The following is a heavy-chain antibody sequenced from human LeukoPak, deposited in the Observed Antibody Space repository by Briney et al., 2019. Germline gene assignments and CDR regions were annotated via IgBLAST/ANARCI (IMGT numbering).Heavy chain of an antibody. CDR2: ISWNSGSI. CDR3: AKDVDTVMDWANDAFDV. V-gene: IGHV3-9*01. CDR1: GFTFDDYA. Sequence: PGGSLRLSCAASGFTFDDYAMHWVRQAPGKGLEWVSGISWNSGSIGYADSVKGRFTISRDNAKNSLYLQMDSLRVGDTAMYYCAKDVDTVMDWANDAFDVWGQGTMVIVSS. D-gene: IGHD5-18*01. J-gene: IGHJ3*01.